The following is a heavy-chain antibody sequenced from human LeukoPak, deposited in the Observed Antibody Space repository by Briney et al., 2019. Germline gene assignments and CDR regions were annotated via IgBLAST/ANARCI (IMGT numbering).Heavy chain of an antibody. CDR3: AREVCSGGSCYGYYFDY. Sequence: SQTLSLTCAISGDSVSSNSAAWHWIRQSPSRGLEWLGRTYYRSKWYNDYAVSVKSRITINPDTSKNQFSLQLNSVTPEDTAVYYCAREVCSGGSCYGYYFDYWGQGTLVTVSS. CDR2: TYYRSKWYN. D-gene: IGHD2-15*01. CDR1: GDSVSSNSAA. V-gene: IGHV6-1*01. J-gene: IGHJ4*02.